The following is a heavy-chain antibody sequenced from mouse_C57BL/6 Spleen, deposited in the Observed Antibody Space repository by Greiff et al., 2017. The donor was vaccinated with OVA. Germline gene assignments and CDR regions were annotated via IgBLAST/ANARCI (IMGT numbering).Heavy chain of an antibody. Sequence: QVQLKQSGAELVRPGASVTLSCKASGYTFTDYEMHWVKQTPVHGLEWIGAIDPETGGTAYNQKFKGKAILTADKSSSTAYMELRSLTSEDSAVYYCTRRAGPLDYWGQGTTLTVSS. V-gene: IGHV1-15*01. CDR3: TRRAGPLDY. J-gene: IGHJ2*01. CDR2: IDPETGGT. D-gene: IGHD3-1*01. CDR1: GYTFTDYE.